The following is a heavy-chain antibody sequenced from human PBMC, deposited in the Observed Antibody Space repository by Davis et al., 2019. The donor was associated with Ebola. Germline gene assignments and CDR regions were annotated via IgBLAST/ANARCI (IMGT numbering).Heavy chain of an antibody. CDR1: GGFFSGYY. J-gene: IGHJ4*02. CDR3: ARGRLTYYYDTTGYSYFDY. V-gene: IGHV4-34*01. D-gene: IGHD3-22*01. Sequence: SETLSLTCAVYGGFFSGYYWSWIRQPPGKGLEWIGEISHSGSTFYNPSLKSRVTMSVDTSKNQFSLKLTSVTAADTAVYYCARGRLTYYYDTTGYSYFDYWGQGTLVTVSS. CDR2: ISHSGST.